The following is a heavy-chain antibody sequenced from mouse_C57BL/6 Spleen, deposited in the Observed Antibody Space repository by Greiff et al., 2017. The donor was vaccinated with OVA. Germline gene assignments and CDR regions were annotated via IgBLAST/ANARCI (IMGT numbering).Heavy chain of an antibody. CDR1: GYAFSSSW. Sequence: QVQLQQSGPELVKPGASVKISCKASGYAFSSSWMNWVKQRPGKGLEWIGRIYPGDGDTNYNGKFKGKATLTADKSSSTAYMQLSSLTSEDSAVYFCAGYYDYDGGYAMDYWGQGTSVTVSS. CDR3: AGYYDYDGGYAMDY. J-gene: IGHJ4*01. D-gene: IGHD2-4*01. V-gene: IGHV1-82*01. CDR2: IYPGDGDT.